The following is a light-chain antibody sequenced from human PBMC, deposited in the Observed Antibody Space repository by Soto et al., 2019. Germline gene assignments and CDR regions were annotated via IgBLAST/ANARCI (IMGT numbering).Light chain of an antibody. J-gene: IGKJ4*01. CDR1: QIISTW. CDR2: KAS. Sequence: DIQMTQSPSTLSASVGDRVIITCRASQIISTWLAWYQQKPGKAPKLLIYKASSLEGGVLSRFSGSGCGTEFNITISSLQPDDFATYYCQQYNTYPLTFGGGTTVDIK. V-gene: IGKV1-5*03. CDR3: QQYNTYPLT.